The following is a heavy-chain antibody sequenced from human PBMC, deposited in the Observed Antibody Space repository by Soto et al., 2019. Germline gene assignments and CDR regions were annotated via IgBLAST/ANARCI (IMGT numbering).Heavy chain of an antibody. Sequence: PGGSLRLSCAASGFTFSSRAMNWVRLAPGKGLEWASSIRGNGAVTKYADSVKGRFTVSRDNSENMLYLQMHSLRAEDTAVYYWAKVLESDHYDDISAYLEAFEIWGQGPMVTGSS. CDR1: GFTFSSRA. CDR3: AKVLESDHYDDISAYLEAFEI. D-gene: IGHD3-22*01. V-gene: IGHV3-23*01. CDR2: IRGNGAVT. J-gene: IGHJ3*02.